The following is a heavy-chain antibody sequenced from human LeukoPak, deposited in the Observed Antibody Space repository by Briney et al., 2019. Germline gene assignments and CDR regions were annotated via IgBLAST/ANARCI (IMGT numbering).Heavy chain of an antibody. D-gene: IGHD4/OR15-4a*01. CDR2: MNPNSGNT. CDR1: GYTFTSYD. J-gene: IGHJ4*02. Sequence: GASVTVSCKASGYTFTSYDINWVRQAPGQGLEWMGWMNPNSGNTGYAQKFQGRVTITRNTSISTAYMELSSLRSEDTAVYYCARTLAGRMTIGVKYYFDYWGQGTLVTVSS. V-gene: IGHV1-8*03. CDR3: ARTLAGRMTIGVKYYFDY.